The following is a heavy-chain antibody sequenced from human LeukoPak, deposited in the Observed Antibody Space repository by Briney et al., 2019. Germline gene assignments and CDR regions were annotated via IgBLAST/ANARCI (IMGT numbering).Heavy chain of an antibody. J-gene: IGHJ4*02. CDR3: ALSTTRVTTRTLDY. Sequence: SETLSLTCAVYGGSFSDYFWSWIRQPPGKGLEWIGEINRSGTTKYNPSLESRVTISVETSKRQSSLKLSSVTAADTAVYYCALSTTRVTTRTLDYWGQGTLVTVSS. CDR1: GGSFSDYF. CDR2: INRSGTT. V-gene: IGHV4-34*01. D-gene: IGHD4-17*01.